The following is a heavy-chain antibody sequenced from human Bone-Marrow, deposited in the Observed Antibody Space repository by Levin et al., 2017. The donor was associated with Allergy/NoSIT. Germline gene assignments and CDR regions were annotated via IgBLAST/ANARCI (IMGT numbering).Heavy chain of an antibody. J-gene: IGHJ4*02. CDR3: ARHPTRITASGL. V-gene: IGHV4-39*01. CDR2: VYSSGTT. D-gene: IGHD3-10*01. Sequence: SQTLSLTCTVSGGSFSSGPSYWAWIRQSPGKGLEWIGSVYSSGTTYYNPSLQSRVTISVDASKSQISLQFTSVTAADTAVYYCARHPTRITASGLWGQGTLVIVSS. CDR1: GGSFSSGPSY.